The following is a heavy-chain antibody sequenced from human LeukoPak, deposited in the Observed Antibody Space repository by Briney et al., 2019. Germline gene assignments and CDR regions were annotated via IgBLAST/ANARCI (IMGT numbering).Heavy chain of an antibody. Sequence: ASVKVSCKASGYTFTSYYMHWVRQAPGQGLEWMGIINPSGGSTSYAQKFQGRVTMTRDTSTSTVYMELSSLRSEDTAVYYRARAGVRGVMRIFNWFDPWGQGTLVTVSS. CDR3: ARAGVRGVMRIFNWFDP. V-gene: IGHV1-46*01. CDR1: GYTFTSYY. CDR2: INPSGGST. J-gene: IGHJ5*02. D-gene: IGHD3-10*01.